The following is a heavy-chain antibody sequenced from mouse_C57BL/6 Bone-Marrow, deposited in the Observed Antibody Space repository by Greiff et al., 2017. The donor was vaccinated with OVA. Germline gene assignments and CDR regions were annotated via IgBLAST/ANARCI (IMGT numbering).Heavy chain of an antibody. CDR2: IDPENGDT. Sequence: EVQGVESGAELVRPGASVKLSCTASGFNIKDDYMHWVKQRPEQGLEWIGWIDPENGDTEYASKFQGKATITADTSSNTAYLQLSSLTSEDTAVYYCTTGDYHWYFDVWGTGTTVTVSS. J-gene: IGHJ1*03. CDR3: TTGDYHWYFDV. D-gene: IGHD2-4*01. CDR1: GFNIKDDY. V-gene: IGHV14-4*01.